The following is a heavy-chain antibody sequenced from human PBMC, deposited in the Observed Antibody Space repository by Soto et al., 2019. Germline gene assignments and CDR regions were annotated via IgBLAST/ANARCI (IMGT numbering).Heavy chain of an antibody. V-gene: IGHV4-39*01. CDR1: GGSISGGSYY. D-gene: IGHD1-7*01. Sequence: SETLSLTCTVSGGSISGGSYYWGWIRQPPGKGLEWIGSIYYSGSTYYNPSLKSRVTISLDTSKTQFSLRLSSVTAADTAVYYCARHRELQGSLTNYFDPWGQGTLVTVSS. CDR2: IYYSGST. J-gene: IGHJ5*02. CDR3: ARHRELQGSLTNYFDP.